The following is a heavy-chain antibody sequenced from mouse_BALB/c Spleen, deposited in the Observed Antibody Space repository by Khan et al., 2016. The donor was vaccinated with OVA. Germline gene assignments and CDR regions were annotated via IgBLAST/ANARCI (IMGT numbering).Heavy chain of an antibody. Sequence: QVQLQQSGPELVKPGASVKMSCKASGYTFTDYDIRWVKQRTGQGLEWIGEIYPGSGNTYYNEKFKGKATLTADKSSNTAYMQLSSLTSEDSAVYFCAKIFYTNSYAMDYWGQGTAVTVSS. CDR2: IYPGSGNT. J-gene: IGHJ4*01. CDR1: GYTFTDYD. V-gene: IGHV1-81*01. D-gene: IGHD2-5*01. CDR3: AKIFYTNSYAMDY.